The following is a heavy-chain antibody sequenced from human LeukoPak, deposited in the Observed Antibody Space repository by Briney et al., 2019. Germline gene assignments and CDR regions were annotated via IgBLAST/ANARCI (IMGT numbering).Heavy chain of an antibody. J-gene: IGHJ3*02. CDR2: ISAYNGNT. V-gene: IGHV1-18*01. CDR1: GYTFTSYG. D-gene: IGHD6-13*01. Sequence: ASVKVSCKASGYTFTSYGISWVLQAPGQGLEWMGWISAYNGNTNYAQKLQGRVTMTTDTSTSTAYMELRSLRSDDTAVYYCAREGGGSSWYGDAFDIWGQGTMVTVSS. CDR3: AREGGGSSWYGDAFDI.